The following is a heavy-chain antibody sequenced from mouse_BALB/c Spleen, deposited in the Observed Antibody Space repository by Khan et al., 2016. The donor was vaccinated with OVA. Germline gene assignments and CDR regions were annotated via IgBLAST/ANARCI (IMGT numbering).Heavy chain of an antibody. V-gene: IGHV1-4*01. CDR1: GYTFTSYT. D-gene: IGHD2-14*01. CDR2: INPGSVYT. Sequence: QVQLQQSGAELARPGASVKMSCKASGYTFTSYTIHWINQRPGQGLDWIGYINPGSVYTNYNQKFKNKATLTADKSSPTAYMQLSSLTSDDTADDYCARDGAYYRNDGWFAYWGQGTLVTVSA. CDR3: ARDGAYYRNDGWFAY. J-gene: IGHJ3*01.